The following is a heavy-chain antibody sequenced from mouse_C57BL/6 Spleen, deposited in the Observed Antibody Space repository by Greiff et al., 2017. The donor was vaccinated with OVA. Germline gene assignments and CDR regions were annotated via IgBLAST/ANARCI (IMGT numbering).Heavy chain of an antibody. CDR1: GSTFTDHT. CDR3: ARGGFYYAMDY. J-gene: IGHJ4*01. V-gene: IGHV1-78*01. Sequence: QVQLKESNAELVKPGASVKISCKVSGSTFTDHTIHWLKQRPEQGLEWIGYIYPRDGSTKYNEKFKGKATLTADKSASTAYMQLNSLTSEDSAVSFCARGGFYYAMDYWGQGTSVTVSS. CDR2: IYPRDGST.